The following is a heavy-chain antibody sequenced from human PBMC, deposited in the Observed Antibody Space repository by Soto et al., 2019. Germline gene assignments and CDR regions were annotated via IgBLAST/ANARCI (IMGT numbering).Heavy chain of an antibody. D-gene: IGHD1-26*01. V-gene: IGHV3-33*01. Sequence: QPGGSLRLSCAASGFTFSSYGMHWVRQAPGKGLEWVAVIWYDGSNKYYADSVKGRFTISRDNSKNTLYLQMNSLRAEDTAVYYCARDLAIDSGSYYRNGYYFDYWGQGPRVTVPS. CDR3: ARDLAIDSGSYYRNGYYFDY. J-gene: IGHJ4*02. CDR2: IWYDGSNK. CDR1: GFTFSSYG.